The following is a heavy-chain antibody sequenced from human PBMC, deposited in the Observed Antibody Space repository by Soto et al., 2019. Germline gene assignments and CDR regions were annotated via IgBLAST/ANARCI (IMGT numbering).Heavy chain of an antibody. Sequence: ASVKVSCKASGYTFINFDISWVRQAAGQGLEWLGWMNPGSGKTGYASKFQGRVAMTRDASTGTSHLELSSLTSDDTAVYYCARMASAGTLNWFDPWGQGTLVTVS. D-gene: IGHD6-13*01. CDR2: MNPGSGKT. CDR3: ARMASAGTLNWFDP. CDR1: GYTFINFD. J-gene: IGHJ5*02. V-gene: IGHV1-8*02.